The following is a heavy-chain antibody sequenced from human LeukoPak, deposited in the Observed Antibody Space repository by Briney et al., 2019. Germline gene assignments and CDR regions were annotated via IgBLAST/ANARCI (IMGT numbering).Heavy chain of an antibody. CDR1: GGSNSSSNW. V-gene: IGHV4-4*02. Sequence: SGTLSLTCAVSGGSNSSSNWWSWVRQPPGKGLEWIGEIYHSGSTNYNPSLKSRVTISVDKSKNQFSLKLSSVTAADTAVYYCARGEPYCSSTSCYIYYYYYYGMDVWGQGTTVTVSS. CDR2: IYHSGST. D-gene: IGHD2-2*02. CDR3: ARGEPYCSSTSCYIYYYYYYGMDV. J-gene: IGHJ6*02.